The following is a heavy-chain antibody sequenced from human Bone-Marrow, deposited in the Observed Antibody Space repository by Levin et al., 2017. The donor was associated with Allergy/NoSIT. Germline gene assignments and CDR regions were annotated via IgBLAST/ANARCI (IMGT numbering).Heavy chain of an antibody. CDR3: ARGHFPYYYYGTDV. Sequence: ASVKVSCKASGYTFTTYGLTWVRQAPGQGLEWMGWVSAYSGNTNYALNLQDRVTITTDTATNTAYMNLTSLRSDATAIYYCARGHFPYYYYGTDVWGQGTTVVVSS. V-gene: IGHV1-18*01. CDR1: GYTFTTYG. J-gene: IGHJ6*02. CDR2: VSAYSGNT.